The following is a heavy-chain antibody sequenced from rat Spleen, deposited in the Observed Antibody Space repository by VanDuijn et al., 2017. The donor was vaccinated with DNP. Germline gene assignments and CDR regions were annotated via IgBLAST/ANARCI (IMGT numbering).Heavy chain of an antibody. CDR2: INKDSSTI. CDR3: ARRQWGGHFDS. J-gene: IGHJ2*01. CDR1: GFNFNDYW. V-gene: IGHV4-2*01. D-gene: IGHD1-1*01. Sequence: EVKLVESGGGLVQPGRSLKLSCAASGFNFNDYWMGWVRQAPGKGLEWIEQINKDSSTIDYAPSLKEKFTITRDNAQNTLYLQMNRLGSEDTATFYCARRQWGGHFDSWGQGVMVTVSS.